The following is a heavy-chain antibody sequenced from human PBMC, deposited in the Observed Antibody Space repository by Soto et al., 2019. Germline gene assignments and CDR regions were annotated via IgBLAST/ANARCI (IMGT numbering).Heavy chain of an antibody. CDR1: GFTFNSYA. J-gene: IGHJ3*02. Sequence: GGSLRLSCAASGFTFNSYAMHWVRQAPGMGLEWVAVISYDGRDEYYADSVKGRLTISRDNSKNTLYLQMNSRRAEDTAVYYCARPLRYFDWFDAFDIWGQGTKVTVSS. D-gene: IGHD3-9*01. CDR3: ARPLRYFDWFDAFDI. V-gene: IGHV3-30*04. CDR2: ISYDGRDE.